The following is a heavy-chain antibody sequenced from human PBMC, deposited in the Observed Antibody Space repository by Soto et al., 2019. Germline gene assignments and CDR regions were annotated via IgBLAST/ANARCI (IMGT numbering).Heavy chain of an antibody. Sequence: ASVKVSCKASGYTFTSYDINWVRQATGQGLEWMGRMNPNSGNTGYAQKFQGRVTMTRNTSISTAYMELSSLRSEDTAVYYCARGGPRYNWNYLDYWGQGTLVTVSS. J-gene: IGHJ4*02. D-gene: IGHD1-20*01. V-gene: IGHV1-8*01. CDR1: GYTFTSYD. CDR3: ARGGPRYNWNYLDY. CDR2: MNPNSGNT.